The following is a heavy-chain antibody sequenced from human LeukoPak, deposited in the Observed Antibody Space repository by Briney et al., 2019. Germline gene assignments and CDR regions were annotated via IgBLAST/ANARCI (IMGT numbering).Heavy chain of an antibody. J-gene: IGHJ4*02. D-gene: IGHD3-22*01. CDR2: IYTSGST. V-gene: IGHV4-4*07. CDR3: ARRDDSSGYHKIFDY. Sequence: PSETLSLTCTVSGGSISSYYWSWIRRPAGKGLEWIGRIYTSGSTNYNPSLKSRVTISIDTSKNQFYLKLSSLTAADTAVYYCARRDDSSGYHKIFDYWGPGTLVTVSS. CDR1: GGSISSYY.